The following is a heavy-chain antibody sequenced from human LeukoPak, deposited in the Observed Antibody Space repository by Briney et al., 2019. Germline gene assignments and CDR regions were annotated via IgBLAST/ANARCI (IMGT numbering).Heavy chain of an antibody. Sequence: ASVKVSCKASGYTFTSYDINWVRQATGQGLEWMGWVNPNSGNTGYAQKFQGRVTMTRNTSISTAYMELSSLRPEDTAVYYCASSPNDGSYYGGFDYWGQGTLVTVSS. CDR1: GYTFTSYD. CDR3: ASSPNDGSYYGGFDY. J-gene: IGHJ4*02. V-gene: IGHV1-8*01. CDR2: VNPNSGNT. D-gene: IGHD1-26*01.